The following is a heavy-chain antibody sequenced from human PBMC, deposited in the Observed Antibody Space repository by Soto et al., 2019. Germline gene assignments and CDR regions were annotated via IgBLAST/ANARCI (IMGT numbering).Heavy chain of an antibody. D-gene: IGHD5-12*01. CDR3: ARDLGSGYDLAMDV. V-gene: IGHV4-59*01. CDR1: GGSISGYY. J-gene: IGHJ6*02. CDR2: IYYSGSI. Sequence: QVQLQESGPGLVKPSETLSLTCTVSGGSISGYYWIWIRQSPGKGLEWIGYIYYSGSIKYNPSLKSRVTISVDTSKNRISLRLSSVTAADTAVYYCARDLGSGYDLAMDVWGQGTTVTVSS.